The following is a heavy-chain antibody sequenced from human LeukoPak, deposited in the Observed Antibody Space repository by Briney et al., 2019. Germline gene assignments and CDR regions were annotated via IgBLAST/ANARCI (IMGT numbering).Heavy chain of an antibody. J-gene: IGHJ6*03. Sequence: GGSLRLSCAASGFTFSSYWMSWVRQAPGKGLEWVANIKQDGSEKYYVDSVKGRFTISRDNAKNSLYLQMNSLRAEDTAVYYCAREGRPYYYYYMDVWGKGTTVTVSS. D-gene: IGHD3-10*01. CDR1: GFTFSSYW. CDR2: IKQDGSEK. V-gene: IGHV3-7*01. CDR3: AREGRPYYYYYMDV.